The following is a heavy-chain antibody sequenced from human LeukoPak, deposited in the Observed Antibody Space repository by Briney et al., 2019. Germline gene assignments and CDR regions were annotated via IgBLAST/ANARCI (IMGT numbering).Heavy chain of an antibody. V-gene: IGHV3-33*08. CDR3: ARGRHSSSWYQGSIWFDP. J-gene: IGHJ5*02. CDR1: GFTFSSYG. CDR2: IWYGGSNK. D-gene: IGHD6-13*01. Sequence: GGSLRLSCAASGFTFSSYGMHWVRQAPGKGLEWVAVIWYGGSNKYYADSVKGRFTISRDNSKNTLYLQMNSLRAGDTAVYYCARGRHSSSWYQGSIWFDPWGQGTLVTVSS.